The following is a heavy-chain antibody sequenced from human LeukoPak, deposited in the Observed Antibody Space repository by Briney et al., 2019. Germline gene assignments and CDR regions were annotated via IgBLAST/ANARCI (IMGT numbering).Heavy chain of an antibody. Sequence: GGSLRLSCAASGFTFSSHGMRWVRQAPGKGLEWVAFIRYDGSNKYYADSVKGRFTISRDNSKNTLYLQMNSLRDEDTAVYYCARPDAIAARRSWYYYDMHVGGKGTTVTVSS. CDR3: ARPDAIAARRSWYYYDMHV. J-gene: IGHJ6*03. CDR2: IRYDGSNK. V-gene: IGHV3-30*02. CDR1: GFTFSSHG. D-gene: IGHD6-6*01.